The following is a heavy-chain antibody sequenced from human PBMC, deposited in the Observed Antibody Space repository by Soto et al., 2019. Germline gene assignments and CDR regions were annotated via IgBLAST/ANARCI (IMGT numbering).Heavy chain of an antibody. CDR3: ASWGARGDSGMDV. Sequence: QVPLVESGGGVVQPGRSLRLSCAASGFTFSSYGMHWVRQAPGKGLEWVAVIWYDGSNKYYADSVEGRFTISRDNSKNTLYLQMNSLRAEDTAVYYCASWGARGDSGMDVWGQGNTVTVSS. J-gene: IGHJ6*02. CDR2: IWYDGSNK. V-gene: IGHV3-33*01. CDR1: GFTFSSYG. D-gene: IGHD3-10*01.